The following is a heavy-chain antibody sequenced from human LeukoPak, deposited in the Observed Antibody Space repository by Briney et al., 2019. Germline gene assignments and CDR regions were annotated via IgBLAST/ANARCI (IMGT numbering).Heavy chain of an antibody. CDR2: IRYDGSNK. J-gene: IGHJ6*03. V-gene: IGHV3-30*02. CDR1: GFTFSSYA. CDR3: EVEVRGFGYMDV. Sequence: PGGSLRLSCAASGFTFSSYAMSWVRQAPGKGLEWVAFIRYDGSNKYYADSVKGRFTISRDNSKNTLYLQMNSLRAEDTAVYYSEVEVRGFGYMDVWGKGTTVTVSS. D-gene: IGHD3-10*01.